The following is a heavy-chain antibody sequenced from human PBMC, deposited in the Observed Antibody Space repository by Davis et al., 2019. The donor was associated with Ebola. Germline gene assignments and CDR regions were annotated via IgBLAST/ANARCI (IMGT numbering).Heavy chain of an antibody. J-gene: IGHJ4*02. V-gene: IGHV1-18*01. D-gene: IGHD4-17*01. CDR3: ARDYWGPSVTPVDY. CDR1: GYTFTSYG. CDR2: ISAYNGNT. Sequence: ASVKVSCKASGYTFTSYGISWVRQAPGQGLEWMGWISAYNGNTNYAQKLQGRVTMTTDTSTSTAYMELRSLRSDDTAVYYCARDYWGPSVTPVDYWGQGTLVTVSS.